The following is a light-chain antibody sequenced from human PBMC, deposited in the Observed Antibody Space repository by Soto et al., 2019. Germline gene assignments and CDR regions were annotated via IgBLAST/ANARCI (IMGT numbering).Light chain of an antibody. V-gene: IGKV3-15*01. CDR2: GAS. CDR3: QQYSDWPPT. J-gene: IGKJ1*01. Sequence: IVVMQSPATLSVSPGERATLSCRASQSVSSNLAWYQQKPGQAPRLLINGASTRATGIPARFSGSGSGTEFSLTISSLQSEDFAVYYCQQYSDWPPTFGQGTKVDIK. CDR1: QSVSSN.